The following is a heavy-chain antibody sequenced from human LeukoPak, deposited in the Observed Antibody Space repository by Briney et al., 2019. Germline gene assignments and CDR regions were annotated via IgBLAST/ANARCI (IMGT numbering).Heavy chain of an antibody. D-gene: IGHD2-21*01. Sequence: PGGSLRLSCAASGFTFSSYSTNWVRQAPGKGLEWVSYISSSSSTISYAGSVKGRFTISRDNAKNSLYLQMNSLRDEDTAVYYCASLCGGDCSLINFDIWGQGTMVTVSS. J-gene: IGHJ3*02. CDR2: ISSSSSTI. CDR3: ASLCGGDCSLINFDI. CDR1: GFTFSSYS. V-gene: IGHV3-48*02.